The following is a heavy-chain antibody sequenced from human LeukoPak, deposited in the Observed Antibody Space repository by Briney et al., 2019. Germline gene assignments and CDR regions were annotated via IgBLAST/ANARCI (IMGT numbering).Heavy chain of an antibody. D-gene: IGHD3-10*01. CDR3: ARGGYYYGSGSLEFDY. CDR1: GGTFSSYA. CDR2: IIPIFGTA. J-gene: IGHJ4*02. Sequence: ASVKVSCKASGGTFSSYAISWVRQAPGQGLEWMGGIIPIFGTANYAQKFQGRVTITADESTSTAYMELSSLRSEDTAVYYCARGGYYYGSGSLEFDYWGQGTLVTVSS. V-gene: IGHV1-69*13.